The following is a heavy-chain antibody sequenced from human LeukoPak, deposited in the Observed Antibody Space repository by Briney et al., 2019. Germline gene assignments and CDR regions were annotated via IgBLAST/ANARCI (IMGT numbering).Heavy chain of an antibody. CDR3: ASMYSSQYLQH. V-gene: IGHV3-53*01. CDR1: GFTVNSNY. D-gene: IGHD2-21*01. CDR2: IYSGGST. J-gene: IGHJ1*01. Sequence: GGSLRLSCAASGFTVNSNYMSWVRQAPGKGLEWVSVIYSGGSTYYADSVKGRFTISRDNSKNTLYLQMNSLRAEDTAVYYCASMYSSQYLQHWGQGTLVTVSS.